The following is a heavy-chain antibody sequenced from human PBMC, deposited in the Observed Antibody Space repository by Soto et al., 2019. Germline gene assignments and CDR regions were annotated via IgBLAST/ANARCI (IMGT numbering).Heavy chain of an antibody. CDR3: ARVKQRLFVFDY. D-gene: IGHD6-25*01. V-gene: IGHV4-39*01. J-gene: IGHJ4*02. CDR1: GVSISSSSYY. CDR2: IYYSGST. Sequence: SDTLSLTCTVSGVSISSSSYYWVLIRQPPGKGLEWIGSIYYSGSTYYNPSLKSRVTISVDTSKNQFSLKLSSVTAADTAVYYCARVKQRLFVFDYWGQGPLVTVSS.